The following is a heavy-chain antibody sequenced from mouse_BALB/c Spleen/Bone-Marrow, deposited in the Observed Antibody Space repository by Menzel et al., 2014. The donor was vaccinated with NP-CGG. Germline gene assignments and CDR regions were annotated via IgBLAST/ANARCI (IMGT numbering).Heavy chain of an antibody. CDR2: IRNKANGYTT. Sequence: EVMLVESGGGLVQPGGSLRLSCATSGFTVTDYYMNWVRQPPGKALEWLGFIRNKANGYTTEYSASVKGRFTISRDNSQNILYLQMNTLRAEDSATYYCARDKGRVFFDYWGQGTTLTVSS. CDR3: ARDKGRVFFDY. CDR1: GFTVTDYY. V-gene: IGHV7-3*02. J-gene: IGHJ2*01.